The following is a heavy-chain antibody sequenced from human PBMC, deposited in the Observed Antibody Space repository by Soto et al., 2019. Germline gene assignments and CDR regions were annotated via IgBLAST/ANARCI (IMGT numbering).Heavy chain of an antibody. J-gene: IGHJ5*02. V-gene: IGHV4-4*07. CDR2: IYTSGST. Sequence: SEALSVTCTDSGGSIISYYWSWMRQPAGKGLEWIGRIYTSGSTNYNPSLKSRVTMSVDTSKNQFSLKLSSVTAADTAVYYCARDARSMVRGVITKEPNWFDPWGQGTLVTVSS. CDR3: ARDARSMVRGVITKEPNWFDP. CDR1: GGSIISYY. D-gene: IGHD3-10*01.